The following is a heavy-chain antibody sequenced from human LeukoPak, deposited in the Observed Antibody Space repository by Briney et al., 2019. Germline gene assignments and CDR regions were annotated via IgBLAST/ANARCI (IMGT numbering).Heavy chain of an antibody. D-gene: IGHD4-17*01. CDR1: AYSFATYW. CDR3: ARKTGGDYNLFDY. CDR2: IYPDDSDS. J-gene: IGHJ4*02. V-gene: IGHV5-51*01. Sequence: GEPLKISCKGSAYSFATYWIGWVRQMPGKGLEWMGIIYPDDSDSGYSPSFQGQATISADKSISTAYLQWSSLKASDTAMYYCARKTGGDYNLFDYWGQGTLVTVSS.